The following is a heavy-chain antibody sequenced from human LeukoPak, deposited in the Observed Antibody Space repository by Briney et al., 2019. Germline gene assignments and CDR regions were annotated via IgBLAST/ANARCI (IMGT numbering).Heavy chain of an antibody. D-gene: IGHD2-8*01. V-gene: IGHV4-59*01. J-gene: IGHJ5*02. CDR1: GGSISSSN. Sequence: SETLSLTCTVSGGSISSSNWNWIRQAPGKRLESIGYITFSGGTNYNLSLGSRVTISLDMSKNQFSLKLTSVTAADTAIYYCARDSVYATNWYDPWGQGTLVTVSS. CDR3: ARDSVYATNWYDP. CDR2: ITFSGGT.